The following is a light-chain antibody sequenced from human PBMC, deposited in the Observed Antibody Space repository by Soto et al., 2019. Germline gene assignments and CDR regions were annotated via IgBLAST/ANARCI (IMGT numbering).Light chain of an antibody. CDR3: MDGTHWLPYT. CDR1: QSLAYSDGNTY. V-gene: IGKV2-30*01. CDR2: KVS. Sequence: VVMTPSPLSLPVTLGQPASISCRSSQSLAYSDGNTYLNWFQQRPGQSPRRLIYKVSNRDSGVPDRFRGRRSDTDFTLKMRRVEAEDVWVYYCMDGTHWLPYTFGQGTKLDIK. J-gene: IGKJ2*01.